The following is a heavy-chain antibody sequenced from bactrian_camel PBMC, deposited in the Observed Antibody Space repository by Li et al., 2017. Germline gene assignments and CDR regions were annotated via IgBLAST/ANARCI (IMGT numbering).Heavy chain of an antibody. D-gene: IGHD1*01. J-gene: IGHJ4*01. Sequence: HVQLVESGGGSVQTGGSLRLSCAASGFGFRIAFMTWVRQSPGQGLEGVSTINSAGDDIAYSDAVKGRFTISRDNAKSTLYLQMNELKIADTAKYYCVIGGSRQYATGARGRGTQVTVS. V-gene: IGHV3S6*01. CDR1: GFGFRIAF. CDR3: VIGGSRQYATGA. CDR2: INSAGDDI.